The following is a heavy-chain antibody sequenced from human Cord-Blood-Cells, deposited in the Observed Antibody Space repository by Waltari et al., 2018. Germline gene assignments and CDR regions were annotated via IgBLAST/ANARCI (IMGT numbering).Heavy chain of an antibody. J-gene: IGHJ2*01. CDR2: ISYDGSNK. V-gene: IGHV3-30*18. Sequence: QVQLVESGGGVVQPGRSLRLYCAASGFTFSSYGMHWVRQAPGKGLEWVAVISYDGSNKYYADSVKGRFTISRDNSKNTLYLQMNSLRAEDTAVYYCAKTLGENIDWYFDLWGRGTLVTVSS. CDR3: AKTLGENIDWYFDL. D-gene: IGHD3-16*01. CDR1: GFTFSSYG.